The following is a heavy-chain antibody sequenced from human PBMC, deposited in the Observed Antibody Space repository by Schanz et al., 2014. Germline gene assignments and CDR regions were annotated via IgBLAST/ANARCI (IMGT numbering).Heavy chain of an antibody. J-gene: IGHJ5*02. Sequence: QVQLVQSGAEVRKPGASVRVSCKASGYSFAAFFIHWVRQTPGQGLEWMGCINPYSGATYYAQKFQGRVTLTSDASLTTVYMEVHRLTSDDTAVFFGARDQTGTTNWFDPWGQGTLVTVSS. CDR1: GYSFAAFF. CDR3: ARDQTGTTNWFDP. D-gene: IGHD1-7*01. V-gene: IGHV1-2*02. CDR2: INPYSGAT.